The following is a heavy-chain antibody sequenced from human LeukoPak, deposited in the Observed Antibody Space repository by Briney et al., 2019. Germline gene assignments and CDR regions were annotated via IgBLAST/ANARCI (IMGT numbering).Heavy chain of an antibody. CDR3: AREPYGYNVYSYYGMDV. V-gene: IGHV1-2*02. CDR1: GETFTGNY. Sequence: GSVKVLSKASGETFTGNYMQWGGQAAARGVEGRGSTIPNSSGTNYAQKFQGRVTMTRATSISTAYVDLSSLRSDDTTVYYCAREPYGYNVYSYYGMDVWGQGTTVTVSS. CDR2: TIPNSSGT. D-gene: IGHD5-18*01. J-gene: IGHJ6*02.